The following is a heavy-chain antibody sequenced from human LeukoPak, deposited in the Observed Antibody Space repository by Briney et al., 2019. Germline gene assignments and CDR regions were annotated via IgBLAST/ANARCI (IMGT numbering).Heavy chain of an antibody. CDR3: ARRLSSDYADY. D-gene: IGHD3-22*01. J-gene: IGHJ4*02. Sequence: GASVKVSCKASGYTFTSYYIHWVRQAAGQGLEWMGIINPSGGSTTYSQKFQGRVTMTRDTSTSTVYIDLSSLRSEDTAVYYCARRLSSDYADYWGQGTLVTVSS. CDR2: INPSGGST. V-gene: IGHV1-46*01. CDR1: GYTFTSYY.